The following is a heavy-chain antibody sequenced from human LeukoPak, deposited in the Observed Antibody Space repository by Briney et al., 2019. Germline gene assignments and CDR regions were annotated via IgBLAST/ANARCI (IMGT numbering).Heavy chain of an antibody. V-gene: IGHV5-51*01. CDR1: GYRFTTDY. CDR2: IYPGDSDT. Sequence: GESLKISCKASGYRFTTDYIGWVRQMPGKGLEWMGIIYPGDSDTRYSPSFQGQVTISADKSINTAYLQWSSLKASDTAMYYCARRGGGIAVAGSLGYWGQGTLVTVSS. D-gene: IGHD6-13*01. J-gene: IGHJ4*02. CDR3: ARRGGGIAVAGSLGY.